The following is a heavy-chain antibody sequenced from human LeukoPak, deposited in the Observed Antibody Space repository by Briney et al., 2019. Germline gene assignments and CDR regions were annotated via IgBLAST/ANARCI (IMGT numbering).Heavy chain of an antibody. CDR2: ISSSGSTI. CDR3: AREFTDTAKIDAFDI. V-gene: IGHV3-48*03. D-gene: IGHD5-18*01. Sequence: GGSLRLSCAASGFTFSSYEMNWVRQAPGKGLEWVSYISSSGSTIYYADSVKGRFTISRDNAKNSLCLQMNSLRAEDTAVYYCAREFTDTAKIDAFDIWGQGTMVTVSS. J-gene: IGHJ3*02. CDR1: GFTFSSYE.